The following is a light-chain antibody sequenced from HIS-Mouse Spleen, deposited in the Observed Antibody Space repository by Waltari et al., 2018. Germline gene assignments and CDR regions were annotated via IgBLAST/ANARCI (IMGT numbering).Light chain of an antibody. CDR3: SSYAGSNNVV. V-gene: IGLV2-8*01. Sequence: QSALTQPPSASGSPGQSVTISCTGTSSDVGGYNYVSWYQQHPGKAPKLMIYEVSKRPSGVPNRVSGSKAGNTAYLTVSGLQAEDEADYYCSSYAGSNNVVFGGGTKLTVL. J-gene: IGLJ2*01. CDR1: SSDVGGYNY. CDR2: EVS.